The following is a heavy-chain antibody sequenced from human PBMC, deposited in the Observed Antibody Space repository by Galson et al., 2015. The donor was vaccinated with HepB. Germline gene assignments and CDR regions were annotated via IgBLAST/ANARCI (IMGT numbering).Heavy chain of an antibody. D-gene: IGHD3-22*01. CDR2: ISSSSSYI. Sequence: SLRLSCAASGFTFSSYAMHWVRQAPGKGLEWVSSISSSSSYIYYADSVKGRFTISRDNAKNSLYLQMNSLRAEDTAVYYCASGPTWDSSGYYYGVIDPWGQGTLVTVSS. CDR1: GFTFSSYA. J-gene: IGHJ5*02. CDR3: ASGPTWDSSGYYYGVIDP. V-gene: IGHV3-21*01.